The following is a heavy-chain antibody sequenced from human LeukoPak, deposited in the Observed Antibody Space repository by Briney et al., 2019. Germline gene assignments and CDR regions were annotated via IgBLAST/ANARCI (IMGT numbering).Heavy chain of an antibody. CDR2: ISDDGSNE. CDR1: GFTLSNYA. J-gene: IGHJ5*02. CDR3: ARNLQMTTVTPLNH. D-gene: IGHD4-17*01. V-gene: IGHV3-30*04. Sequence: GRSLRLSCAASGFTLSNYAMHWVRQAPGKGLEWVALISDDGSNEYYADSVKGRFTISRDISKNSLYLQVNSLRPEDTAVYYCARNLQMTTVTPLNHWGQGTLVTVSS.